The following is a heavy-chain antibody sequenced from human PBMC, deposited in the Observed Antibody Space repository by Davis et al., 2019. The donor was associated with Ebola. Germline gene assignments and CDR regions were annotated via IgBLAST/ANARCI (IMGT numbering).Heavy chain of an antibody. J-gene: IGHJ4*02. V-gene: IGHV4-59*06. D-gene: IGHD3-3*01. Sequence: SETLSLTCTVSGGSISSYYWSWIRQPPGKGLEWIGYIYYSGSTYYNPSLKSRVTISVDTSKNQFSLKLSSVTAADTAVYYCARLLYYDFWSGYSRNRGYFDYWGQGTLVTVSS. CDR1: GGSISSYY. CDR2: IYYSGST. CDR3: ARLLYYDFWSGYSRNRGYFDY.